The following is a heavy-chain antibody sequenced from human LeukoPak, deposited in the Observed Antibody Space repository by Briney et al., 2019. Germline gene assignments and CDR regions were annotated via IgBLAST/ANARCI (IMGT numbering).Heavy chain of an antibody. CDR3: ARGPGRGYSYGYSVY. J-gene: IGHJ4*02. CDR2: ISGSGGAT. V-gene: IGHV3-23*01. CDR1: GFTFSSYA. D-gene: IGHD5-18*01. Sequence: GGSLRLSCAASGFTFSSYAMDWVRQAPGKGLEWVSAISGSGGATYYADSVKGRFTISRDSSKNTLYLQMNSLRAEDTAVYYCARGPGRGYSYGYSVYWGQGTLVTVSS.